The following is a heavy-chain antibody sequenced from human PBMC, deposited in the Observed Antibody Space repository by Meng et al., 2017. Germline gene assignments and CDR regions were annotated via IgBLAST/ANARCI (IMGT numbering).Heavy chain of an antibody. D-gene: IGHD6-19*01. Sequence: AGSLRLSCATSGFTFSSYGMHWVRQAPGMGMEWVAVIWYDGSNKYYADSVKGRFTISRDNSKKTLFLQMNSLRVEDTAVYYCARGSLVAGPQIDYWGQGTLVTVSS. J-gene: IGHJ4*02. CDR1: GFTFSSYG. CDR2: IWYDGSNK. V-gene: IGHV3-33*01. CDR3: ARGSLVAGPQIDY.